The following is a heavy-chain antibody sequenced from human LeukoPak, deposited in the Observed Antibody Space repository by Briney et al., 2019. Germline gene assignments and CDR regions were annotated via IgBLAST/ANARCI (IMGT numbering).Heavy chain of an antibody. Sequence: PGGSLRLSCVASGFTLSSYSMNWVRQAPGKGLEWVSYIDISSGSIHYADSVKGRFTISRDNAKNSLYLQMNGLRDEDTAVYYCAPAPYYYDMTDDYWGQGILVTVSS. D-gene: IGHD3-22*01. CDR3: APAPYYYDMTDDY. CDR2: IDISSGSI. J-gene: IGHJ4*02. CDR1: GFTLSSYS. V-gene: IGHV3-48*02.